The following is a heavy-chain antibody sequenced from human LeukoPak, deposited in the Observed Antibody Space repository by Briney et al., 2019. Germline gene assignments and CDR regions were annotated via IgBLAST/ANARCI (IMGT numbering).Heavy chain of an antibody. CDR2: ISAYNGNT. D-gene: IGHD3-10*01. Sequence: ASVKVSCKASGYTFTSYGISWVRQAPGQGLEWMGWISAYNGNTNYAQKLQGRITMTTDTSTSTAYMELRSLRSDDTAVYYCARRDYYGSGSYLGFDYWGQGTLVTVSS. CDR1: GYTFTSYG. J-gene: IGHJ4*02. V-gene: IGHV1-18*01. CDR3: ARRDYYGSGSYLGFDY.